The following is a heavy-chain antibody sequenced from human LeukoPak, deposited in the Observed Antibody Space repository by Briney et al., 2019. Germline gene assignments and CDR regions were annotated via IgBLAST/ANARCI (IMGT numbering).Heavy chain of an antibody. CDR1: GFTFTRYA. CDR2: ISASGGES. D-gene: IGHD1-1*01. J-gene: IGHJ5*02. V-gene: IGHV3-23*01. CDR3: ADRGTTGS. Sequence: GGSLRLSCVSSGSGFTFTRYAMSWVRQAPGKGLQWVATISASGGESNYADSVKGRFTISRDNSNYILYLQMNSLTDADTAVYYCADRGTTGSWGQGTLVAVSS.